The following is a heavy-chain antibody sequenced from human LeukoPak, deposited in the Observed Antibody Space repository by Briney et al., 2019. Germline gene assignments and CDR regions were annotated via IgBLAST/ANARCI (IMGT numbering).Heavy chain of an antibody. Sequence: PGGSLRLSCVASGFTFSNYAMSWVRQAPGKGLEWVSAITGSGGITYYADPVKGRFTISRDNSKNTLYLQMNSLRAEDTAVYYCAKWGDYDVLTGYYDPDYWGRGTLVTVSS. CDR1: GFTFSNYA. CDR2: ITGSGGIT. V-gene: IGHV3-23*01. D-gene: IGHD3-9*01. CDR3: AKWGDYDVLTGYYDPDY. J-gene: IGHJ4*02.